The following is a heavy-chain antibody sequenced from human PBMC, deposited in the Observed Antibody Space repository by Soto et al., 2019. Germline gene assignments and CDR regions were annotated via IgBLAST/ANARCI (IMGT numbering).Heavy chain of an antibody. CDR3: TRRYNWNDYYFDP. CDR1: GGSIRVQSYY. J-gene: IGHJ5*02. V-gene: IGHV4-39*02. D-gene: IGHD1-20*01. Sequence: ETLSLTCTVSGGSIRVQSYYWTWIRQTPGKGLEWVGSSYYSGTSYFNPALKGRVTISVDTSTNHFSLSLTSVTAADTAVYYCTRRYNWNDYYFDPWGQGTLVTVSS. CDR2: SYYSGTS.